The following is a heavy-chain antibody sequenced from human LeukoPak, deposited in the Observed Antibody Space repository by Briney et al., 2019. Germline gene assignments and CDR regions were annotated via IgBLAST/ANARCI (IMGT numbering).Heavy chain of an antibody. CDR2: ISAHNGAA. CDR3: ARDNGDQRDH. CDR1: GYIFTNYG. V-gene: IGHV1-18*01. Sequence: GASVKVSCKASGYIFTNYGITWVRQAPGQGLEWLGWISAHNGAARYGPRFQGRVTMTTDTSTNTAFIELRDLRSDDTAFYYCARDNGDQRDHWGQGTLVTVSS. J-gene: IGHJ4*02. D-gene: IGHD4-17*01.